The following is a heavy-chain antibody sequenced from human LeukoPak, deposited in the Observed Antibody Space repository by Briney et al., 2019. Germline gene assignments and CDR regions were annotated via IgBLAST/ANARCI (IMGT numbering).Heavy chain of an antibody. D-gene: IGHD4-17*01. V-gene: IGHV4-59*01. CDR1: GGSISSYY. CDR3: ASGTTIRGFDY. CDR2: IYYSGST. J-gene: IGHJ4*02. Sequence: SETLSLTCTVSGGSISSYYWSWIRQPPGKGLEWIGYIYYSGSTNYNPSLKSRVTTSVDTSKNQFSLKLSAVTAADTAVYYCASGTTIRGFDYWGQGTLVTVSS.